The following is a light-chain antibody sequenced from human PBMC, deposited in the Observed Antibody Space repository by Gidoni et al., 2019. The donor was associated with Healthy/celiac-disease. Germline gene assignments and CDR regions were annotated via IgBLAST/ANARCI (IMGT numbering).Light chain of an antibody. J-gene: IGKJ2*03. V-gene: IGKV3-20*01. CDR3: QQYGSSPLYS. CDR1: QSVSSSY. Sequence: IVLTQSPCTLSLSPGERATLSCRASQSVSSSYLAWYQQNPGQAPRLLIYGASSRATGIPDRFSGSGYGTDFTLTISRLEPEDFAVYYCQQYGSSPLYSFGQGTKLEIK. CDR2: GAS.